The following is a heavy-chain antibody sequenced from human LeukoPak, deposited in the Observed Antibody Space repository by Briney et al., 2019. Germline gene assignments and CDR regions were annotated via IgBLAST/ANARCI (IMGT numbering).Heavy chain of an antibody. Sequence: PSETLSLTCTVSGGSISSYYWSWIRQPPGKGLEWIGSIYFTANTYYNPSLKSRVTISVDTSRSQFSLKLSSVTAADTAVYFCARHYDILTGYYNPFAYWGQGTLVTVSS. CDR1: GGSISSYY. CDR3: ARHYDILTGYYNPFAY. J-gene: IGHJ4*02. D-gene: IGHD3-9*01. V-gene: IGHV4-39*01. CDR2: IYFTANT.